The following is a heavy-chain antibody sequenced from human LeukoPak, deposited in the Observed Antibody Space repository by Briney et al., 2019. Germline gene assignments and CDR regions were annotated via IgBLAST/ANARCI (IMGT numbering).Heavy chain of an antibody. J-gene: IGHJ6*02. Sequence: ASVKVSCKASGYTFTSYDINWVRQATGQGLEWMGWMNPNSGNTGYAQKFQGRVTMTRNTSTSTAYMELSSLRSEDTAVYYCARFAGAYYGMDVWGQGTTVTVSS. V-gene: IGHV1-8*01. CDR1: GYTFTSYD. CDR3: ARFAGAYYGMDV. CDR2: MNPNSGNT. D-gene: IGHD3-10*01.